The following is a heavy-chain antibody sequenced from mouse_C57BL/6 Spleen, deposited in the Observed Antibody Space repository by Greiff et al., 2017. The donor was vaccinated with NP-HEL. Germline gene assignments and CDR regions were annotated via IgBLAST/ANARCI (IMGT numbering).Heavy chain of an antibody. Sequence: VQGVESGPELVKPGASVKISCKASGYAFSSSWMNWVKQRPGKGLEWIGRIYPGDGDTNYNGKFKGKATLTADKSSSTAYMQLSSLTSEDSAVYFCARSTGYYGNRGDYWGQGTTLTVSS. CDR1: GYAFSSSW. J-gene: IGHJ2*01. CDR2: IYPGDGDT. CDR3: ARSTGYYGNRGDY. D-gene: IGHD1-1*01. V-gene: IGHV1-82*01.